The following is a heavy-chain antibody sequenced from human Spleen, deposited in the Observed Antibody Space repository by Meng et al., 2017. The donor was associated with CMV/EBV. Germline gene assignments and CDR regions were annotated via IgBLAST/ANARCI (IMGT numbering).Heavy chain of an antibody. V-gene: IGHV3-13*01. CDR2: IGSAGDR. Sequence: GGSLRLSCVGSGFNFTNYGMNWVRQTPGKGLEWVSSIGSAGDRYYAGSVKGRFTISRENAKNSFSLQMNSLRVGDTAVYYCARVRHLRLYNGLDVWGPGTTVTVSS. CDR3: ARVRHLRLYNGLDV. D-gene: IGHD3-3*02. J-gene: IGHJ6*02. CDR1: GFNFTNYG.